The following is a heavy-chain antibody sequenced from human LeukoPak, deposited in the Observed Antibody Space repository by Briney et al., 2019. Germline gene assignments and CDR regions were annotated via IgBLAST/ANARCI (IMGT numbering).Heavy chain of an antibody. V-gene: IGHV3-30*18. D-gene: IGHD3-3*01. J-gene: IGHJ6*04. CDR1: GITFSSYG. CDR2: ISYDGSNK. CDR3: ANPILRFLEWSTLDV. Sequence: GGSLRLSCIVSGITFSSYGMHWVRQAPGKGLEWVAVISYDGSNKYYADSVKGRFTISRDNSKNTLYLQMNSLRAEDTAVYYCANPILRFLEWSTLDVWGKGTTVTVSS.